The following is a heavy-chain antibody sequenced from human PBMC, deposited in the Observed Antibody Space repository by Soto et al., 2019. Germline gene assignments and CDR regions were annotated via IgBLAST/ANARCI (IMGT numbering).Heavy chain of an antibody. J-gene: IGHJ4*02. V-gene: IGHV3-53*01. Sequence: EVQLVESGGGLIQPGGSLRLSCAVSGFTVSNNYMSWVRQAPGKGLEGVSVIYSGGYTAYGDSVKGRFTISRDNSKNNLYLQKTTLGAADRAVFFGGTPPGGGGYWGQGTLVTVSS. CDR1: GFTVSNNY. D-gene: IGHD3-10*01. CDR3: GTPPGGGGY. CDR2: IYSGGYT.